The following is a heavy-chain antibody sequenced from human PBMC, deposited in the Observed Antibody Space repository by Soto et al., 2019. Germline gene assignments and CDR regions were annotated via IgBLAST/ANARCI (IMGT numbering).Heavy chain of an antibody. J-gene: IGHJ5*02. CDR2: IRVGGRST. CDR3: AKGQDIPIFAHFDP. D-gene: IGHD3-3*01. V-gene: IGHV3-23*01. CDR1: GLRFNLFA. Sequence: ASGLRFNLFARHWVRQTPGKGMAVVSAIRVGGRSTYDAAAVKGRFAVSRDNSKNTLYLEMNSLGDDDTAVYYCAKGQDIPIFAHFDPWGPGTLVTVSS.